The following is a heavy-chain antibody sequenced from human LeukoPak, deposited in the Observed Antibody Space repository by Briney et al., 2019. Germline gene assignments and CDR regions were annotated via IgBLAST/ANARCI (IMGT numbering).Heavy chain of an antibody. CDR2: IKQDGSEK. J-gene: IGHJ6*02. CDR1: GFTFSSYW. Sequence: PGGSLRLSCAASGFTFSSYWMSWVRQAPGKGLEWVANIKQDGSEKYYVDSVKGRFTISRDNAKNSLYRQMNSLRAEDTAVYYCARCKGSSGLDYYYYYGMDVWGQGTTVTVSS. CDR3: ARCKGSSGLDYYYYYGMDV. D-gene: IGHD6-19*01. V-gene: IGHV3-7*03.